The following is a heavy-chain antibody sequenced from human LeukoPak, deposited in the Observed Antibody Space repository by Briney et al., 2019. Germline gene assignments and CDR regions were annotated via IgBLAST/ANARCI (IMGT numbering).Heavy chain of an antibody. CDR2: ICYSGST. CDR3: ARGVRWLQLSYFDY. V-gene: IGHV4-31*03. Sequence: PSETLSLTCPVSSGSISSGVYYWSWIRQHPGKGLGWIGYICYSGSTYYNPSLKSRVTISVDTSKNQFSLKLSSVTAADTAVYYCARGVRWLQLSYFDYWGQGTLATVSS. D-gene: IGHD5-24*01. CDR1: SGSISSGVYY. J-gene: IGHJ4*02.